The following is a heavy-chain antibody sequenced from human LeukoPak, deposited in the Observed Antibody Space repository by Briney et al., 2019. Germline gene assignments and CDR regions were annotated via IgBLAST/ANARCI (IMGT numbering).Heavy chain of an antibody. CDR2: ISSSSSYI. CDR3: ARDPNSGYFDY. Sequence: GGSLRLSCAASGFTFSSYSMNWVRQAPGKELEWVSSISSSSSYIYYADSVKGRFTISRDNAKNSLYLQMNSLRAEDTAVYYCARDPNSGYFDYWGQGTLVTVSS. V-gene: IGHV3-21*01. CDR1: GFTFSSYS. J-gene: IGHJ4*02.